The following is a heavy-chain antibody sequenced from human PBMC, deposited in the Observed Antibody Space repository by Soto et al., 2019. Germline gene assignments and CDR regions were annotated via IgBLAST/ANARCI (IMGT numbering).Heavy chain of an antibody. J-gene: IGHJ4*02. CDR2: INPSGGST. CDR1: GYTFTSYY. D-gene: IGHD3-22*01. Sequence: GASVKVSCKASGYTFTSYYMHWVRQAPGQGLDWMGIINPSGGSTSYAQKFQGRVTMTRDTSTSTVYMELSSLRSEDTAVYYCARVGYYYDSSGPRRYYFDYWGQGTLVTVSS. V-gene: IGHV1-46*03. CDR3: ARVGYYYDSSGPRRYYFDY.